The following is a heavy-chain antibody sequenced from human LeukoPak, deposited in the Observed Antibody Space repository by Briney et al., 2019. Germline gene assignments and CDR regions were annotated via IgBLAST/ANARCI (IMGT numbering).Heavy chain of an antibody. CDR2: IYTSGST. Sequence: SETLSLTCAVSGYSISSGYYWGWIRQPPGKGLEWIGRIYTSGSTNYNPSLKSRVTMSVDTSKNQFSLRLSSVTAADTAVYYCARDTKKDYFDYWGQGTLVTVSS. CDR1: GYSISSGYY. V-gene: IGHV4-38-2*02. J-gene: IGHJ4*02. D-gene: IGHD2-8*01. CDR3: ARDTKKDYFDY.